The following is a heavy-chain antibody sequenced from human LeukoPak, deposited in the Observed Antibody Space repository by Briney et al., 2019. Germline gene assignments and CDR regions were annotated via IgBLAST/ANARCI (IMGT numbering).Heavy chain of an antibody. J-gene: IGHJ5*02. CDR3: ARGLADIVASLDP. Sequence: SETLSLTCTVSGGSISNKYWSWIRQPPGKGLEWIGYIYYSGSTNYNPSLKSRVTISVDTSKNQFSLKLSSVTAADTAVYYCARGLADIVASLDPWGQGTLVTVSS. CDR2: IYYSGST. CDR1: GGSISNKY. V-gene: IGHV4-59*01. D-gene: IGHD5-12*01.